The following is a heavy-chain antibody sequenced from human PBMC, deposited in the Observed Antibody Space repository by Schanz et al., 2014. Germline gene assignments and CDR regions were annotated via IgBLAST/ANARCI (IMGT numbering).Heavy chain of an antibody. D-gene: IGHD6-19*01. CDR3: TTYCDGGCAIDN. CDR1: GFTFSDAW. Sequence: EVQLVESGGGLVQPGRSLRLSCAASGFTFSDAWMTWVRQAPGKGLEWVGRIKSKTDGGTTDYAAPVKGRFTISRDDSKNTLFLQMNSLKTEDTAVYYCTTYCDGGCAIDNWGQGALVTVSS. CDR2: IKSKTDGGTT. J-gene: IGHJ4*02. V-gene: IGHV3-15*01.